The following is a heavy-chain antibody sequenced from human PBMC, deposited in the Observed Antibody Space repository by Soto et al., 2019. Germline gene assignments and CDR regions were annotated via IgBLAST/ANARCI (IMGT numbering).Heavy chain of an antibody. J-gene: IGHJ4*02. Sequence: QVQLVESGGGVVQPGRSLRLSCAASGFTFSSYAMHWVRQAPGKGLEWVAVMSYDGSNKYYADSVKGRFTIARDNSKNTLYLQMNSVRAEDTAVYYCARDKSPYSSGWHNRHFDYWGQGILVTVSS. CDR1: GFTFSSYA. D-gene: IGHD6-19*01. V-gene: IGHV3-30-3*01. CDR2: MSYDGSNK. CDR3: ARDKSPYSSGWHNRHFDY.